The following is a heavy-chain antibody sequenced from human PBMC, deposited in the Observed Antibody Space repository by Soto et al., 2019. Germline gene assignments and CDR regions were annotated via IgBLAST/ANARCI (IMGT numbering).Heavy chain of an antibody. D-gene: IGHD6-6*01. Sequence: HPGGSLRLSCAASGFTFSSYGMHWVRQAPGKGLEWVAVISYDGSNKYYADSVKGRFTISRDNSKNTLYLQMNSLRAEDTAVYYCAKGQQLVEFYYYGMDVWGQGTTVTVSS. CDR3: AKGQQLVEFYYYGMDV. CDR2: ISYDGSNK. CDR1: GFTFSSYG. V-gene: IGHV3-30*18. J-gene: IGHJ6*02.